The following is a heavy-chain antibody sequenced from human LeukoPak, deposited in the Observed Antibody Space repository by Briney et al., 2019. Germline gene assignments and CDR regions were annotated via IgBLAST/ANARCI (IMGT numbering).Heavy chain of an antibody. Sequence: KPSGTLSLTCGVSGGSISNTNWRTWFRQRPGKGLEWIGEVNLQGSTNYNPSLKSRVAISVDKSENHISLKLTSVTAADTAVYYCAREGGPYRPLDYSGQGTLVTVAS. CDR1: GGSISNTNW. CDR2: VNLQGST. J-gene: IGHJ4*02. V-gene: IGHV4-4*02. CDR3: AREGGPYRPLDY.